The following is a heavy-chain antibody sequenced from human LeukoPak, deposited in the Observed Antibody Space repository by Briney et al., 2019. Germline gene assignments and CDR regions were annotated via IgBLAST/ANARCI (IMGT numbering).Heavy chain of an antibody. V-gene: IGHV3-53*01. CDR3: ARDFLY. Sequence: GGSLRLSCAASGFTFSSYAMSWVRQAPGKGLEWVSVIYSGGSTYYADSVKGRFTISRDNSKNTLYLQMNSLRAEDTAVYYCARDFLYWGQGTMVTVSS. CDR1: GFTFSSYA. J-gene: IGHJ3*01. CDR2: IYSGGST.